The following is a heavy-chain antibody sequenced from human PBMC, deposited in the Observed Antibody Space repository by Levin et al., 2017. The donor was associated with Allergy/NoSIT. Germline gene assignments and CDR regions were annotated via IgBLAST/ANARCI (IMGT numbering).Heavy chain of an antibody. CDR1: GFTFSTYA. J-gene: IGHJ4*02. CDR3: ATLGYCTSTTCRRFFDF. Sequence: GGSLRLSCAASGFTFSTYAMSWVRQAPGKGLEWVSGISGSGGSTYYADSVKGRFTISRDNSKNTLFLQMNSLRAEDTAVYYCATLGYCTSTTCRRFFDFWGQGTLVTVSS. V-gene: IGHV3-23*01. D-gene: IGHD2-2*01. CDR2: ISGSGGST.